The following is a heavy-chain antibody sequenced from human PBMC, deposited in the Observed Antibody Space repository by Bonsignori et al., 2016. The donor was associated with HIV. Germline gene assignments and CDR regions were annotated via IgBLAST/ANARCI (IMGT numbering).Heavy chain of an antibody. J-gene: IGHJ6*03. CDR1: GGSFSGYY. V-gene: IGHV4-34*01. CDR3: ARDPAGARPGRGDYMDV. D-gene: IGHD6-6*01. CDR2: INHSGST. Sequence: SETLSLTCAVYGGSFSGYYWSWIRQPPGKGLEWIGEINHSGSTNYNPSLKSRVTISVDTSKNQFSLKLSSVTAADTAVYYCARDPAGARPGRGDYMDVWGKGTTVTVSS.